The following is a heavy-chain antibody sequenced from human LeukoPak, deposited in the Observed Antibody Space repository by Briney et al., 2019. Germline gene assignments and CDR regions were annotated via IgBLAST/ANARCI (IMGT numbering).Heavy chain of an antibody. CDR1: GFTFSSYA. CDR2: ISGSGDKI. Sequence: GGSLRLSCAASGFTFSSYAMSWVRQAPGKGLEWVSVISGSGDKIYYADSVKGRFTISRDNSKNTLFLQMTSLRVEDTALYYCAKDRRLLPKAQSVGSWGQGTLVTVSS. J-gene: IGHJ4*02. CDR3: AKDRRLLPKAQSVGS. V-gene: IGHV3-23*01.